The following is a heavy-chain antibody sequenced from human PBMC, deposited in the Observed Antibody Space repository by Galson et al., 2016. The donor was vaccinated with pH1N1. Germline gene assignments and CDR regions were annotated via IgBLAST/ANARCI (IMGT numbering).Heavy chain of an antibody. CDR1: GFTFDDYT. D-gene: IGHD6-19*01. V-gene: IGHV3-43*01. CDR2: ITWDGTT. J-gene: IGHJ4*02. Sequence: SLRLSCAASGFTFDDYTMHWVRQAPGKGLEWVSLITWDGTTLYADSMRGRFTISRDNSENSLYLQMNSLGTEDTAFYYCGKGLGPKWWLVDYWGQGTLVTVSS. CDR3: GKGLGPKWWLVDY.